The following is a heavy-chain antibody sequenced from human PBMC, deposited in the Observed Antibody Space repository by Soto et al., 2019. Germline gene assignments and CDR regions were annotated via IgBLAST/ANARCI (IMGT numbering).Heavy chain of an antibody. Sequence: PSETLSLTCTVSGGSISSYYWSWIRQPPGKGLEWIGSIYYSGSTYYNPSLKSRVTISVDTSKNQFSLKLSSVTAADTAVYYCARQIVATISTGWFDPWGQGTLVTVSS. J-gene: IGHJ5*02. CDR3: ARQIVATISTGWFDP. CDR2: IYYSGST. V-gene: IGHV4-39*01. D-gene: IGHD5-12*01. CDR1: GGSISSYY.